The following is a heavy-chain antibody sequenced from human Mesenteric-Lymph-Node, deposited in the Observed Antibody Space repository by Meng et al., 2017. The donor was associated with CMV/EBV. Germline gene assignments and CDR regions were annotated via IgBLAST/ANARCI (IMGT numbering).Heavy chain of an antibody. CDR2: ISWNTNAI. CDR1: GFIFDHYA. Sequence: LSLTCVASGFIFDHYAMHWVRQAPGKGLEWVSGISWNTNAIDYADSVKGRFAISRDNAKNSLFLQMTNLRPEDTAFYYCAKDSLGYSGYDPNFDHWGQGTLVTVSS. V-gene: IGHV3-9*01. D-gene: IGHD5-12*01. J-gene: IGHJ5*02. CDR3: AKDSLGYSGYDPNFDH.